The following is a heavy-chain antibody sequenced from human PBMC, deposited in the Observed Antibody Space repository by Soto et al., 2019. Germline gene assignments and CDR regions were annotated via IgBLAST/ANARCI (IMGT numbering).Heavy chain of an antibody. D-gene: IGHD2-2*01. V-gene: IGHV3-23*01. CDR2: ISGSGGST. CDR3: AREPPVLADIVVVPAAGTDWFDP. J-gene: IGHJ5*02. Sequence: GGSLRLSCAASGFTFSSYAMSWVRQAPGKGLEWVSAISGSGGSTYYADSVKGRFTISRDNSKNSLYLQMNSLRAEDTAVYYCAREPPVLADIVVVPAAGTDWFDPWGQGTLVTVSS. CDR1: GFTFSSYA.